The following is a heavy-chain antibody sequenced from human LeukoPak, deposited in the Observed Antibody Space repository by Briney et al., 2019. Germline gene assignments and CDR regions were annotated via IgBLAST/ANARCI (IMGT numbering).Heavy chain of an antibody. V-gene: IGHV4-59*01. J-gene: IGHJ4*02. Sequence: SETLSLTCTVSGGSIISYYWSWIRQPPGKGLEWIGYIFYSGSTNYNPSLKSRVTISVDTSKNQFSLKLTSVTAADTAVYYCARASMVRGVMHFDYWGQGTLVTVSS. CDR3: ARASMVRGVMHFDY. D-gene: IGHD3-10*01. CDR1: GGSIISYY. CDR2: IFYSGST.